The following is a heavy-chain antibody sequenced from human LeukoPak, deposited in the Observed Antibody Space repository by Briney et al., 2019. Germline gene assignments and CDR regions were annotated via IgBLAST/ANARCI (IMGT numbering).Heavy chain of an antibody. Sequence: GGSLRLSYAASGFTFSSYGMHWVRQAPGKGLEWVAFIRYDGSNKYYADSVKGRFTISRDNSKNTLYLQMNSLRAEDTAVYYCAKGTVAGTMGFDYWGQGTLVTVSS. CDR2: IRYDGSNK. V-gene: IGHV3-30*02. CDR1: GFTFSSYG. J-gene: IGHJ4*02. CDR3: AKGTVAGTMGFDY. D-gene: IGHD6-19*01.